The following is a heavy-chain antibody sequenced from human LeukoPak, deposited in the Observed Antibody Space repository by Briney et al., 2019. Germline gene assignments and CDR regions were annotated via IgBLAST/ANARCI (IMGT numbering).Heavy chain of an antibody. D-gene: IGHD3-22*01. J-gene: IGHJ4*02. V-gene: IGHV4-39*01. Sequence: KPSETLSLTCTVSGGSISSSSYYWGWIRQPPGKGLECIGSMYYSGSTYYNPPLKSRVTISVDTSKNEFSLNMRSVTAADTAVYYCVRLNGGYYDAIFDYWGQGTLVTVSS. CDR1: GGSISSSSYY. CDR2: MYYSGST. CDR3: VRLNGGYYDAIFDY.